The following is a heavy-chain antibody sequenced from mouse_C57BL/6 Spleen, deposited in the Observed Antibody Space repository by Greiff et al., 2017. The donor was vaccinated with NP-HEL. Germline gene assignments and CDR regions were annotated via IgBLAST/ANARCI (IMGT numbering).Heavy chain of an antibody. J-gene: IGHJ4*01. CDR1: GYTFTSYW. Sequence: VQLQQSGAELVKPGASVKLSCKASGYTFTSYWMHWVKQRPGQGLEWIGMIHPNSGSTNYNEKFKSKATLTVDKSSSTAYMQLSSLTSEDSAVYYCARNLGITTVVGAMDYWGQGTSVTVSS. D-gene: IGHD1-1*01. V-gene: IGHV1-64*01. CDR3: ARNLGITTVVGAMDY. CDR2: IHPNSGST.